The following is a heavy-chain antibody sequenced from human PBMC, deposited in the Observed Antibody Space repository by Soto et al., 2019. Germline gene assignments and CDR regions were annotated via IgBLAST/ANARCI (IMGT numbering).Heavy chain of an antibody. CDR1: GGSISSYY. V-gene: IGHV4-59*01. Sequence: QVQLQESGPGLVKPSETLSLTCTVSGGSISSYYWSWIRQPPGKGLEWIGYIYYSGSTNYNPSLKSRVTISVDTSKNQFSLKLSSVTAADTAVYYCARAAGGGSYYYGYWGQGTLVTVSS. CDR3: ARAAGGGSYYYGY. D-gene: IGHD1-26*01. J-gene: IGHJ4*02. CDR2: IYYSGST.